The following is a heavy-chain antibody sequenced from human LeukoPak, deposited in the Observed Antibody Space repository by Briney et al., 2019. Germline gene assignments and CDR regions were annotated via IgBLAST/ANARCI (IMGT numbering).Heavy chain of an antibody. Sequence: GGSLRLSCAASGFTFSSYSMNWVRQAPGKGLEWVSSISSSSSYIYYADSVKGRFTISRDNAKNSLYLQINSLRAEDTAVYYCARDTFYDFWSGYYSGGLDYWGQGTLVTVSS. J-gene: IGHJ4*02. CDR2: ISSSSSYI. V-gene: IGHV3-21*01. CDR1: GFTFSSYS. D-gene: IGHD3-3*01. CDR3: ARDTFYDFWSGYYSGGLDY.